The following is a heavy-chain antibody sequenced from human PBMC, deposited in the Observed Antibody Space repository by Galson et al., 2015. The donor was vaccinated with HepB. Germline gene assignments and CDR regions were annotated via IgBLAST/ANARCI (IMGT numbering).Heavy chain of an antibody. D-gene: IGHD5-24*01. V-gene: IGHV1-46*03. CDR1: GYTFTSYY. CDR2: INPSGGST. J-gene: IGHJ4*02. Sequence: SVKVSCKASGYTFTSYYMHWVRQAPGQGLEWMGIINPSGGSTSYAQKFQGRVTMTRDTSTSTVYMELSSLRSEDTAVYYCARARDVATIGRGFDYWGQGTLVTVSS. CDR3: ARARDVATIGRGFDY.